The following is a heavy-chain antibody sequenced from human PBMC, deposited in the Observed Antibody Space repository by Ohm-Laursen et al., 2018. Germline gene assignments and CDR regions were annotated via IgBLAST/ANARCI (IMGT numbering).Heavy chain of an antibody. J-gene: IGHJ4*02. Sequence: TQTLTLTCTFSGFSLNGSPMCVSWIRQPPGKALEWLARIDWDDDKYYSTSLKTRLTISKDTSKNQVVLTMTNMDPVDTATYYCARAMGRGYIYGYEFDYWGQGTLVPISP. CDR2: IDWDDDK. D-gene: IGHD5-18*01. CDR1: GFSLNGSPMC. CDR3: ARAMGRGYIYGYEFDY. V-gene: IGHV2-70*11.